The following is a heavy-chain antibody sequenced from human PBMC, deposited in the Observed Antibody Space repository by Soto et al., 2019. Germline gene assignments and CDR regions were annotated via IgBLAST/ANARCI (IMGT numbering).Heavy chain of an antibody. V-gene: IGHV3-74*01. CDR2: IDSDGSTT. D-gene: IGHD1-26*01. J-gene: IGHJ4*02. Sequence: EVQLVESGGGLVQPGGSLRLSCAASGFTLSNYWMHWVRQAPGKGLVWVSRIDSDGSTTNYAESVKGRFTISRDNAKNILYLQMNSLRAEDTAVYYCANFYSGSYSTYWGQGTLVTVSS. CDR3: ANFYSGSYSTY. CDR1: GFTLSNYW.